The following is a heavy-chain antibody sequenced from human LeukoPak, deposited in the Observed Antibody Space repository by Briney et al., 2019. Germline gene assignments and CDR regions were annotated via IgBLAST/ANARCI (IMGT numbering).Heavy chain of an antibody. CDR1: GFTFSNYG. J-gene: IGHJ4*02. Sequence: PGGSLRLSCAASGFTFSNYGVHWVRQAPGRGLEWVAFVLYDGSKKYYADSVKGRFTISRDNSKNTLYLQMNSLRAEDTAVYYCAKKEALVGATYFDYWGQGTLVTVSS. D-gene: IGHD1-26*01. V-gene: IGHV3-30*02. CDR3: AKKEALVGATYFDY. CDR2: VLYDGSKK.